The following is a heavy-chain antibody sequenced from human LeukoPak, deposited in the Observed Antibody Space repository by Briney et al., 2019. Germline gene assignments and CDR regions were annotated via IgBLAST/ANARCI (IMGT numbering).Heavy chain of an antibody. J-gene: IGHJ3*02. CDR2: IYYSGST. Sequence: SETLSLTCTVSGGSISSGGYYWSWIRQPPGKGLEWIGYIYYSGSTYYNPSLKSRVTISVDTSKNQFSLKLSSVTAADTAVYYCARVRVAARPDDAFDIWGQGTMVTVSS. CDR1: GGSISSGGYY. D-gene: IGHD6-6*01. CDR3: ARVRVAARPDDAFDI. V-gene: IGHV4-31*03.